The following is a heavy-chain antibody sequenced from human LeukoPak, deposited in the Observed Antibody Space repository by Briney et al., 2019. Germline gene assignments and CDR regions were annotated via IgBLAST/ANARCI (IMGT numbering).Heavy chain of an antibody. Sequence: PSETLSLTCTVSGGSISSSSYYWGWIRQPPGKGLEWIGSIYYSGSTYYNPSLKSRVTISVDTSKNQFSLKLSSVTAADTAVYYCARVPAAIHYYNMDVWGKGTTVTVSS. D-gene: IGHD2-2*01. V-gene: IGHV4-39*07. CDR3: ARVPAAIHYYNMDV. CDR1: GGSISSSSYY. CDR2: IYYSGST. J-gene: IGHJ6*03.